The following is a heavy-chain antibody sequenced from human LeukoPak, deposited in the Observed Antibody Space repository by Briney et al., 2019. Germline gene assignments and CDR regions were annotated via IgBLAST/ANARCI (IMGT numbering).Heavy chain of an antibody. CDR3: ARGGAAADSGDY. CDR1: GFTFSSYS. Sequence: PGRSLRLSCAASGFTFSSYSMNWVRQAPGKGLEWVSSISSSSSYIYYADSVKGRFTISRDNAKNSLYLQMNSLRAEDTAVYYCARGGAAADSGDYWGQGTLVTVSS. J-gene: IGHJ4*02. V-gene: IGHV3-21*01. D-gene: IGHD6-13*01. CDR2: ISSSSSYI.